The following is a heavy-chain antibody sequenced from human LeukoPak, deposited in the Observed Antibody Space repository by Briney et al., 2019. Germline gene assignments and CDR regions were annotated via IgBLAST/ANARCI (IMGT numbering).Heavy chain of an antibody. CDR1: GFTVSSYS. J-gene: IGHJ6*03. CDR3: ARNAYRLGPGYYYYYYMDV. CDR2: ISSSSSTI. D-gene: IGHD1-14*01. V-gene: IGHV3-48*01. Sequence: GGSLRLSCAASGFTVSSYSMNWVRQAPGKGLEWVSYISSSSSTIYYADSVKGRFTISRDNAKNSLYLQMNSLRAEDTAVYYCARNAYRLGPGYYYYYYMDVWGKGTTVTVSS.